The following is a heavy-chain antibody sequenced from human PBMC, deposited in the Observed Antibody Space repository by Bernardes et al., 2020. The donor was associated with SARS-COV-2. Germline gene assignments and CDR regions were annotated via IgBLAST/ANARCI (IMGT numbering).Heavy chain of an antibody. J-gene: IGHJ4*02. Sequence: SGPTLVKPTQTLTLTCTFSGFSLSTSGVGVGWIRQPPGKALEWLALIYWDDDKRYSPSLKSRLTITKDTSKNQVVLTMTNMDPVDTATYFCAHSLFYSSSWYSQPLFDYWGQGTLVTVSS. CDR1: GFSLSTSGVG. CDR3: AHSLFYSSSWYSQPLFDY. CDR2: IYWDDDK. V-gene: IGHV2-5*02. D-gene: IGHD6-13*01.